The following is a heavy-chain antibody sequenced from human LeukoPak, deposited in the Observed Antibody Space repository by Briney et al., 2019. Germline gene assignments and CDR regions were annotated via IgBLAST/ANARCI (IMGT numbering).Heavy chain of an antibody. Sequence: GGSLRLSCAASGFTFSNAWMNWVRQAPGKGLEWVGRIKSKTDGGTTDYAAPVKGRFTISRDGSKNTLYLQMNSLKTEDTAVYYCTTTISPYDSSGYYYYFDYWGQGTLVTVSS. CDR2: IKSKTDGGTT. J-gene: IGHJ4*02. D-gene: IGHD3-22*01. V-gene: IGHV3-15*07. CDR1: GFTFSNAW. CDR3: TTTISPYDSSGYYYYFDY.